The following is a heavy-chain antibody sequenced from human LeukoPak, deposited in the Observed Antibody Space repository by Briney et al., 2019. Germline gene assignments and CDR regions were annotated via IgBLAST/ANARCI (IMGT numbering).Heavy chain of an antibody. CDR2: IRSKSNSYAT. Sequence: PGGSLRLSCAASGFSFSGSAMHLVRQASGKGLEWVGRIRSKSNSYATAYGASVKGRFTISRDESKNTAYLQMNSLKTEDTAVYYCTRQEDPTALIDHWGQGTLVTVSS. CDR1: GFSFSGSA. D-gene: IGHD5-18*01. CDR3: TRQEDPTALIDH. V-gene: IGHV3-73*01. J-gene: IGHJ4*02.